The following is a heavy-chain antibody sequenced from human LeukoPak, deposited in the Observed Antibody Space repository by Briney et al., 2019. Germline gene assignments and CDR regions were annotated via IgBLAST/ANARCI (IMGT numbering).Heavy chain of an antibody. V-gene: IGHV5-51*01. D-gene: IGHD5-18*01. CDR3: ARRSVDTAMENDAFDI. Sequence: GESLKISCKGSGYSFTSYWIGWVRQMPGKGLEWMGIIYPGDSDTRYSPSFQGQVTISADKSISTAYLQWSSLKDSDTAMYYCARRSVDTAMENDAFDIWFQGTMVTVSS. CDR1: GYSFTSYW. CDR2: IYPGDSDT. J-gene: IGHJ3*02.